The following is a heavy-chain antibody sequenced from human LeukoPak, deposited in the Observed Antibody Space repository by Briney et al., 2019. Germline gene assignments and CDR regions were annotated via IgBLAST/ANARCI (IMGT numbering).Heavy chain of an antibody. D-gene: IGHD6-25*01. V-gene: IGHV3-64*01. Sequence: PGGSLRLSCVVSGFAFSSYALHWVRQAPGKGLQYVSGIGNGGSIDYANSVKGRFTISRDNSKNTLYLQMGSLRPEDMAVYYCARDFRYGSGSDYWGQGTLVTVSS. CDR1: GFAFSSYA. CDR2: IGNGGSI. J-gene: IGHJ4*02. CDR3: ARDFRYGSGSDY.